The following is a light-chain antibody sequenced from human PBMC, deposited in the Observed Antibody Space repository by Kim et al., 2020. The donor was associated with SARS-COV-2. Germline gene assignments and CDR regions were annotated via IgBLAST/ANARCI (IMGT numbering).Light chain of an antibody. V-gene: IGLV1-40*01. CDR2: ANS. Sequence: QSVLTEPPSVSGTPGQRVTISCTGSTSFIGTDYDIHLYQQIPGTAPKLLIYANSNRPSGVPDRFSGSKSGTSASLAISGLQAEDEADYYCQSFDSSLSDSVFGGGTQLTVL. J-gene: IGLJ2*01. CDR1: TSFIGTDYD. CDR3: QSFDSSLSDSV.